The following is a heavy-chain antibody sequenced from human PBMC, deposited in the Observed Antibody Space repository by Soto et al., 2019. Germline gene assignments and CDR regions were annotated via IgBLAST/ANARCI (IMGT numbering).Heavy chain of an antibody. V-gene: IGHV1-2*04. D-gene: IGHD7-27*01. CDR2: INPNSGGT. Sequence: ASVKVSCKASGYTFTGYYIHWVRQAPGQGLEWMGWINPNSGGTNYAQKFQGWVTMTRDTSISTAYMELSRLRSDDTAVYYCAVTGDHGMYFDYWGQGTLVTGSS. CDR3: AVTGDHGMYFDY. J-gene: IGHJ4*02. CDR1: GYTFTGYY.